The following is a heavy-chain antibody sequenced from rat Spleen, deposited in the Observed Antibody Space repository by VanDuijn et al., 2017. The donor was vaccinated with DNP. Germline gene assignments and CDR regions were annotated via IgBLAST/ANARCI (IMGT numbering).Heavy chain of an antibody. V-gene: IGHV2-6*01. Sequence: QVQLKESGPGLVQPSQTLSLTCTVSGFSLTSYTVSWVRQPPGKGLEWIAAISSGGSTYYNSALKSRLSISRDTSKSQVFLKMNSLQTEDTAIYFCTSPSSYTDYWGQGVMVTVSS. CDR2: ISSGGST. CDR3: TSPSSYTDY. D-gene: IGHD1-2*01. J-gene: IGHJ2*01. CDR1: GFSLTSYT.